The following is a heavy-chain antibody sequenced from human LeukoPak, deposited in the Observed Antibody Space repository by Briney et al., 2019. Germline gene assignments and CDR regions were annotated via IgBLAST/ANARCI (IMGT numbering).Heavy chain of an antibody. CDR3: ARDREMATLDP. D-gene: IGHD5-24*01. CDR1: GFTFSSYW. CDR2: IKQDGSEK. Sequence: GGSLRLSCAASGFTFSSYWTSWVRQAPGKGLEWVANIKQDGSEKYYVDSVKGRFTISRDNAKNSLYLQMNSLRAEDTAVYYCARDREMATLDPWGQGTLVTVST. J-gene: IGHJ5*02. V-gene: IGHV3-7*01.